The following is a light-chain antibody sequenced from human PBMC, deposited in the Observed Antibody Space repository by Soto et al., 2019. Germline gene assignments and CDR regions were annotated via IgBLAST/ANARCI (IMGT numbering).Light chain of an antibody. CDR3: QLHYNWLFT. V-gene: IGKV1-39*02. CDR2: AAS. Sequence: DIQMTQSPSSLSASVEDRVIITCRASQSISNHLNWYQQKPGKAPKLLIFAASSLQSGVPSRFSGSRSGPDFTLTISSLQPEDFAVYYCQLHYNWLFTFGQGTKVDIK. J-gene: IGKJ2*01. CDR1: QSISNH.